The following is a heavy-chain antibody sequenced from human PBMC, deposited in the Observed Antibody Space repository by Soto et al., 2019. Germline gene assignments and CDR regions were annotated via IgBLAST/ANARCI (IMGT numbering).Heavy chain of an antibody. CDR3: ATSYGSGSQAFDY. Sequence: QVHLVQSGAELKKPESSVRVSCKASGDTFNFYTINWVRQAPGLGLEWMGRTNPILSMSNSALKFQGRLSISADKSTSTAYMDLRSLRSDDTAVYYCATSYGSGSQAFDYWGQGALVTVSS. D-gene: IGHD3-10*01. J-gene: IGHJ4*02. V-gene: IGHV1-69*02. CDR1: GDTFNFYT. CDR2: TNPILSMS.